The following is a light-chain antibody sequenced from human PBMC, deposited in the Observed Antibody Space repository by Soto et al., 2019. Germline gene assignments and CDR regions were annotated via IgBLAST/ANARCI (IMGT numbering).Light chain of an antibody. CDR3: QQYNSYVT. V-gene: IGKV1-5*01. CDR1: QSISSW. J-gene: IGKJ3*01. CDR2: DAS. Sequence: DIQMTQSPSTLSASVGDRVTITCRASQSISSWLAWYQQKPGKAPKLLIYDASSLESGVPSRFSGSGSGTECTLTISSLQPDDFATYYCQQYNSYVTFGPGTKVDIK.